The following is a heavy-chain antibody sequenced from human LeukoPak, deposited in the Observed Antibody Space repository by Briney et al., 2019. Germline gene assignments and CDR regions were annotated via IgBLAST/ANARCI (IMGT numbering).Heavy chain of an antibody. J-gene: IGHJ3*02. Sequence: GGSLRLSCAASGFTFSSYWMSWVRQAPGKGLGWVANIKQDGSEKYYVDSVKGRFTISRDNAKNSLDLQMNSLRAEDTAVYYCASHQEWQLPSGFDIWGQGTMVTVSS. D-gene: IGHD2-15*01. CDR1: GFTFSSYW. CDR2: IKQDGSEK. V-gene: IGHV3-7*05. CDR3: ASHQEWQLPSGFDI.